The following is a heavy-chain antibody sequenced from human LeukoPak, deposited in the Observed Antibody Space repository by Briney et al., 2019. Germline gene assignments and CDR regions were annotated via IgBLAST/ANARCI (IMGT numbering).Heavy chain of an antibody. D-gene: IGHD6-13*01. CDR2: IYTSGST. V-gene: IGHV4-61*02. CDR1: GGSISSSSYY. J-gene: IGHJ4*02. CDR3: ARASSWTPKGFDY. Sequence: SETLSLTCTVSGGSISSSSYYWGWIRQPPGKGLEWIGRIYTSGSTNYNPSLKSRVTISVDTSKNQFSLKLSSVTAADTAVYYCARASSWTPKGFDYWGQGTLVTVSS.